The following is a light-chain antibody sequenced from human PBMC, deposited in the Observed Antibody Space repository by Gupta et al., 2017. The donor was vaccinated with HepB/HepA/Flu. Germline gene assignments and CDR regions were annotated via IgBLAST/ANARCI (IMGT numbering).Light chain of an antibody. CDR2: AAS. CDR1: QSISSY. J-gene: IGKJ3*01. CDR3: QQRYSTPFT. Sequence: DIQMTQSPSSLSASVGDRVTITCRASQSISSYLNWYQQKPGKAPKLLIYAASSLESGVPSRFSCSGSGTDFTLTLSSPQPEDFATYYCQQRYSTPFTFGHGTKVDIK. V-gene: IGKV1-39*01.